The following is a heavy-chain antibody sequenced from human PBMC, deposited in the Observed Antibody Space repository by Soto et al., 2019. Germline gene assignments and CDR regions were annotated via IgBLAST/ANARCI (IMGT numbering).Heavy chain of an antibody. J-gene: IGHJ6*02. Sequence: EFLTICFRADGYSLTTSPTPWVRQTPGKGLEWLGIIYPDASDTRYSPSFQGQVTLSADKSITTAYLQWSSLKASDSATYYCARRYGPGGMDVWGPGTKVTVSS. CDR2: IYPDASDT. V-gene: IGHV5-51*01. D-gene: IGHD2-15*01. CDR3: ARRYGPGGMDV. CDR1: GYSLTTSP.